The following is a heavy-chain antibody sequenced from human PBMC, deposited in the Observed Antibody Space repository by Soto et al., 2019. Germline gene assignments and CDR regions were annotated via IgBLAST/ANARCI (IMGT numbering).Heavy chain of an antibody. V-gene: IGHV3-23*01. CDR1: GFIFSTYA. D-gene: IGHD3-22*01. CDR2: ISRSGDET. CDR3: AKYLFYSSQSVRGFDY. Sequence: EVQLLESGGGLVQPGGSLRLSCAAYGFIFSTYAMSWVRQAPGKGLEWVSAISRSGDETNYGDSVTGQFTISRDNSKDSLYLHMNSVRAEDSAVYNCAKYLFYSSQSVRGFDYWGQGTLVTVSS. J-gene: IGHJ4*02.